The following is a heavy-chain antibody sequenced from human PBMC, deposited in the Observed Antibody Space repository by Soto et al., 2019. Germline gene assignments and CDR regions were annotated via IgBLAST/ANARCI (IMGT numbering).Heavy chain of an antibody. CDR2: ISPYYNTP. J-gene: IGHJ4*02. V-gene: IGHV1-69*01. CDR3: ASGYSRWYPYFFDS. CDR1: EGTFNSYA. D-gene: IGHD6-13*01. Sequence: QAQVVQSGAEVRKPGSSVKLSCKASEGTFNSYAIAWVRQAPGQGLEWMGGISPYYNTPNYAQKFQDRVTVTADDTTNTVYMELSSLMSDDTAVYFCASGYSRWYPYFFDSGAQGTLVTVSA.